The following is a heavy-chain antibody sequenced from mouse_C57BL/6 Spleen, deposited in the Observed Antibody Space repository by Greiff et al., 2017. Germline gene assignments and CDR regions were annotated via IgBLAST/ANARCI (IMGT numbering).Heavy chain of an antibody. CDR3: AQITTAFDY. V-gene: IGHV1-82*01. D-gene: IGHD1-2*01. CDR1: GYAFSSSW. Sequence: VQLQQSGPELVKPGASVKISCKASGYAFSSSWMNWVKQRPGKGLEWIGRIYPGDGDTNYNGKFKGKDTLTADKSSSTAYMQLSSLTSEDSGVYFCAQITTAFDYWGKGTTLTVSS. CDR2: IYPGDGDT. J-gene: IGHJ2*01.